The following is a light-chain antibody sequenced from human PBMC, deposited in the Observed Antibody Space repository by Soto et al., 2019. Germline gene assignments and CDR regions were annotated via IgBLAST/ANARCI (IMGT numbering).Light chain of an antibody. CDR3: ATWDDSVDGLYV. Sequence: QSVVTQPPSASGTPGQRVTISCSGSSSNIGINSVNWYQHLPGTAPKLLIYSDDQRPSGVPVRFSGSKSGTSASLAISGLQSDDEGECYCATWDDSVDGLYVFGTGTKLTVL. V-gene: IGLV1-44*01. J-gene: IGLJ1*01. CDR2: SDD. CDR1: SSNIGINS.